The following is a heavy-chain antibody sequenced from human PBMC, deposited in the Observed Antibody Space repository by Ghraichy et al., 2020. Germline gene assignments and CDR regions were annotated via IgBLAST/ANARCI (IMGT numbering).Heavy chain of an antibody. V-gene: IGHV3-48*02. D-gene: IGHD4-23*01. Sequence: GGSLRLSCVGSGFTISSYTMNWVRQSPGEGLEWVSYITSSGRTIFYADSVKGRFTISRDNAQNSLYLQMNSLRDEDTAVYYCARGSTVVRFFYYDGMDVWGQGTKVTVSS. CDR2: ITSSGRTI. CDR1: GFTISSYT. CDR3: ARGSTVVRFFYYDGMDV. J-gene: IGHJ6*02.